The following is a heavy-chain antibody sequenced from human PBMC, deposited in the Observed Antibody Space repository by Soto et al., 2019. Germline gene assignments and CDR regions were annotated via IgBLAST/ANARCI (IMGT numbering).Heavy chain of an antibody. D-gene: IGHD2-2*02. CDR1: GGSISSTNW. Sequence: QVQLRQSGPGLVKPSGTLSLTCAVSGGSISSTNWWRWVRQSPGKGLEWIGEMYHSGSTNYNPSRRGRVTISVDKSNNQFSLKIRSVTAADTAIYYCATLPPRIELTVLPIPTWGQGTLVTVSS. CDR2: MYHSGST. V-gene: IGHV4-4*02. J-gene: IGHJ4*02. CDR3: ATLPPRIELTVLPIPT.